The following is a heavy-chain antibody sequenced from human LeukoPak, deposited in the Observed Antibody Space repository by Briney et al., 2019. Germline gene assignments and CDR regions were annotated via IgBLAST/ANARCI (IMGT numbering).Heavy chain of an antibody. J-gene: IGHJ4*02. CDR2: ISYDGSNK. CDR1: GFTFSSYG. D-gene: IGHD4-17*01. V-gene: IGHV3-30*19. Sequence: GGSLRLSCAASGFTFSSYGMHWVRQAPGKGLEWVAVISYDGSNKYYADSVKGRFTISRDNSKNTLYLQMNSLRAEDTAVYYCARDDGDYGDYSFDYWGQGTRVTVSS. CDR3: ARDDGDYGDYSFDY.